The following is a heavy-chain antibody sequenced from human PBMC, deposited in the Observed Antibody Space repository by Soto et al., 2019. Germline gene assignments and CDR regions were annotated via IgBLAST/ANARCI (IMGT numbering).Heavy chain of an antibody. CDR1: GYTFTTYA. Sequence: ASVKVSCKASGYTFTTYAMHWVRQAPGQTLEWMGWINAGNGNPKYSQKFQGRVTITRDTSASTAYMELSSLSSEDTAVYYCARVLLGSGTYYNTFDYWGQGTLVTVSS. CDR3: ARVLLGSGTYYNTFDY. V-gene: IGHV1-3*01. J-gene: IGHJ4*02. CDR2: INAGNGNP. D-gene: IGHD3-10*01.